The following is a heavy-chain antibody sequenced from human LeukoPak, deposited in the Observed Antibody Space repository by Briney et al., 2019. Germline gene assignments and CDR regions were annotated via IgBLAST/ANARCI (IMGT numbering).Heavy chain of an antibody. J-gene: IGHJ5*02. CDR2: INHSGST. D-gene: IGHD1-1*01. Sequence: SETLSLTCAVYGGSFSGYYWSWIRQPPGKGLEWIGEINHSGSTNYNPSLKSRVTISVDTSKNQFSLKLTSVTAADTAVYYCEQLANWFDPWGQGTLVTVSS. CDR3: EQLANWFDP. CDR1: GGSFSGYY. V-gene: IGHV4-34*01.